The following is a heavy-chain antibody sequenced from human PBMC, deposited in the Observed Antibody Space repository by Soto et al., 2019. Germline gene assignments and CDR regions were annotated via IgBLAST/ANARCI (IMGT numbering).Heavy chain of an antibody. D-gene: IGHD6-19*01. CDR2: SHVGPDTT. Sequence: QVQLEQSGAEVKKPGASMKVSCQASGYTFTSYYIHWVRQAPGQGLEWMGVSHVGPDTTMYAQKFQGRVTMTRDTSTSTVYMELSSLTSEDTAVYFCARESSGTQFFDYWGQGTLVTVSS. CDR1: GYTFTSYY. CDR3: ARESSGTQFFDY. V-gene: IGHV1-46*01. J-gene: IGHJ4*02.